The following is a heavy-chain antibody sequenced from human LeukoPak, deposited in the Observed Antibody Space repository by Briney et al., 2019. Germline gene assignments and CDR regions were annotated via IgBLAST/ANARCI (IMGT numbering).Heavy chain of an antibody. CDR3: AREALLWFGEAGYFDY. J-gene: IGHJ4*02. D-gene: IGHD3-10*01. CDR2: IYTSGST. V-gene: IGHV4-4*07. CDR1: GGSISSYY. Sequence: SETLSLTCTVSGGSISSYYWSWIRQPAGKGLEGIGRIYTSGSTNYNPSLKSRVTMSVDTSKNQFSLKLSSVTAADTAVYYCAREALLWFGEAGYFDYWGQGTLVTVSS.